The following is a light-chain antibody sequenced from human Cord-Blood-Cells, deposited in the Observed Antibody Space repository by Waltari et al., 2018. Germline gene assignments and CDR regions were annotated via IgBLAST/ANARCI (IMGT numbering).Light chain of an antibody. J-gene: IGLJ1*01. V-gene: IGLV2-11*01. Sequence: QFALTQPRPVSGSPGQSVTISCTGTSSDVGGYPYVSWYQPHPGKAPKLMIYDVRKRPSGVPDRFSGSKSGNTASLTIAGLQAEDEADYYCCSYAGSYTYVFGTGTKVTVL. CDR3: CSYAGSYTYV. CDR1: SSDVGGYPY. CDR2: DVR.